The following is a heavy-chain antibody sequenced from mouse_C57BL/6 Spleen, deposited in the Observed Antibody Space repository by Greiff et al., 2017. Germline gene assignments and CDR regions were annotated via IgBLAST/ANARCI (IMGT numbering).Heavy chain of an antibody. V-gene: IGHV14-1*01. CDR1: GFNIKDYY. CDR2: IDPEDGDT. Sequence: VQLKESGAELVRPGASVKLSCTASGFNIKDYYMHWVEQTPDQGLEWIGRIDPEDGDTEYAPKFQGQATMTADTSSNTAYLQLSSLTSEDTAVYYCTTSSYHKDWFAYWGQGTLVTVSA. J-gene: IGHJ3*01. CDR3: TTSSYHKDWFAY. D-gene: IGHD2-12*01.